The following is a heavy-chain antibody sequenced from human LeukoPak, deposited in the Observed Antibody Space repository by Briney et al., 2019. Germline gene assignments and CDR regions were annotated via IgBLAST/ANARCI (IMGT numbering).Heavy chain of an antibody. D-gene: IGHD1-26*01. CDR3: ARDMSGSWAFDY. V-gene: IGHV3-7*01. CDR2: IKEDGSEK. CDR1: GFTFSSYW. Sequence: PGGSLRLSCAASGFTFSSYWLSWVRQAPGKGLEWVANIKEDGSEKYYVDSVKGRFTISRDNAKNSLYLQMNSLRAEDTAVYYCARDMSGSWAFDYWGQGTLVTVSS. J-gene: IGHJ4*02.